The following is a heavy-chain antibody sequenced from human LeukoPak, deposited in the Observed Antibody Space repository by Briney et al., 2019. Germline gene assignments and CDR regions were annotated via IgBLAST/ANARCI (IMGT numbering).Heavy chain of an antibody. D-gene: IGHD3-16*01. CDR3: ASYFWGSSGPGGDYFDY. Sequence: PSETLSLTCTVSVGSINSGDYHWSWIRQPPGKGLEWIGRINYSGTTYYSPSLKSRVSLSVDTSKNQFSLRVHSVTGADSAVYYCASYFWGSSGPGGDYFDYWGQGTPVTVSS. CDR1: VGSINSGDYH. V-gene: IGHV4-30-4*02. J-gene: IGHJ4*02. CDR2: INYSGTT.